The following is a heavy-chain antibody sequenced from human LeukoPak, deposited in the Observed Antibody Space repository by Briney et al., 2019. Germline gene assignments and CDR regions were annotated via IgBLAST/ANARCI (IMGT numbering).Heavy chain of an antibody. CDR3: ARDGYYYEGIVAY. J-gene: IGHJ4*02. V-gene: IGHV1-18*01. CDR2: VSSTTGVT. Sequence: ASVKVSCKASGYTFVNHGIIWVRQAPGQGLEWMGWVSSTTGVTRYAPKFQDRVTMTTDTSTDTAYMELRSLRSDDTALYYCARDGYYYEGIVAYWGQGTLVAVSS. D-gene: IGHD3-22*01. CDR1: GYTFVNHG.